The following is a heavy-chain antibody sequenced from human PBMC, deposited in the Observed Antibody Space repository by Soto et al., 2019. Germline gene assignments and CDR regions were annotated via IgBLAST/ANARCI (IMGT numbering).Heavy chain of an antibody. Sequence: SETLSLTCTVSGGSISSYYWSWIRQPPGKGLEWIGYIYYSGSTNYNPSLKSRVTISVDTSKNQFSLKLSSVTAADTAVYYCARASRLVDFDYWGQGTLVTVSS. CDR1: GGSISSYY. CDR2: IYYSGST. V-gene: IGHV4-59*01. D-gene: IGHD2-8*02. J-gene: IGHJ4*02. CDR3: ARASRLVDFDY.